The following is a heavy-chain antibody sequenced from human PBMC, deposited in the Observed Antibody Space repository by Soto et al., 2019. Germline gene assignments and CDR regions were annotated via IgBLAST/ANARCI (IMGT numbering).Heavy chain of an antibody. J-gene: IGHJ4*01. CDR2: INPSDGST. CDR3: ARDIVVVVAATPGYVFAF. V-gene: IGHV1-46*03. Sequence: VRIEPEKGLEWMGIINPSDGSTTYAQKFQGRVTMTRDTSTSTVYMELSSLRSEDTAVYFCARDIVVVVAATPGYVFAFWGHGSLVTVFS. D-gene: IGHD2-15*01.